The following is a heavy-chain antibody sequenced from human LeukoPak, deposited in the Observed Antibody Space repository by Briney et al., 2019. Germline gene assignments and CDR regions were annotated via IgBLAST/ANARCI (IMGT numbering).Heavy chain of an antibody. CDR3: AKAAIQNSSGYKSGQH. CDR1: GFTFRSFA. D-gene: IGHD3-22*01. V-gene: IGHV3-23*01. CDR2: LRGSGGST. J-gene: IGHJ1*01. Sequence: GGSWRLPREPSGFTFRSFAMSGAHQPPGRGRDWASALRGSGGSTYYADSVKGRFTISRDNSKNTLYLQMNSLRAEDTAVYYCAKAAIQNSSGYKSGQHWGQGTLVTVSS.